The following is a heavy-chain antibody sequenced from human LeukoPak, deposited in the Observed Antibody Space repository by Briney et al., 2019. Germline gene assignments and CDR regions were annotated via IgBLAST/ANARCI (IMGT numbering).Heavy chain of an antibody. J-gene: IGHJ5*02. V-gene: IGHV4-34*01. CDR1: GGSFSGYY. Sequence: SETLSLTCAVYGGSFSGYYWSWIHQHPGKGLEWIGYITFSGGTNYNPSLGSRVTISLDMSKNQFSLKLTSVTAADTAIYYCARDSVYATNWYDPWGQGTLVTVSS. D-gene: IGHD2-8*01. CDR2: ITFSGGT. CDR3: ARDSVYATNWYDP.